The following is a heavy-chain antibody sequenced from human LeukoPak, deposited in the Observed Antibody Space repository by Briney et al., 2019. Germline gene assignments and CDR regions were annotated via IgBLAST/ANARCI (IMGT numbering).Heavy chain of an antibody. CDR1: GFTFSSYA. CDR3: AKALAERITMIVVDY. CDR2: ISGSGGST. J-gene: IGHJ4*02. V-gene: IGHV3-23*01. D-gene: IGHD3-22*01. Sequence: GGSLRLSCAASGFTFSSYAMSWVRQAPGKGLEWVSAISGSGGSTYYADSVKGRFTISRDNSKNTLYLQMNSLRAEDTAVYYCAKALAERITMIVVDYWGQGTLVTVSS.